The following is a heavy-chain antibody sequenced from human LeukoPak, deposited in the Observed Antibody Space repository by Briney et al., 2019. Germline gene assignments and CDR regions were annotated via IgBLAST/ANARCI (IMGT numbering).Heavy chain of an antibody. J-gene: IGHJ6*03. CDR1: GGSISSYY. Sequence: PSETLSLTCTVSGGSISSYYWSWIRQPPGKGLEWLGYIYCSGSNNYNPSLKSRVTISVDTSKNQFSLKLSSVTAADAAVYYWARVEQPTPGGYYYYYMDVWGKGTTVTVS. D-gene: IGHD6-13*01. CDR3: ARVEQPTPGGYYYYYMDV. CDR2: IYCSGSN. V-gene: IGHV4-59*01.